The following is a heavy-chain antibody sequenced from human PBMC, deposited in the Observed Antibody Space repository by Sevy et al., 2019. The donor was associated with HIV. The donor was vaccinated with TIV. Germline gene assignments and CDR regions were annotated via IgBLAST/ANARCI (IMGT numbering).Heavy chain of an antibody. CDR3: AREGTPTSFDY. D-gene: IGHD2-15*01. V-gene: IGHV4-4*02. CDR1: GDSFSNNNW. J-gene: IGHJ4*02. CDR2: ISYSGTA. Sequence: SETLSLTCAVSGDSFSNNNWWSWVRQPPGKGLEWFGEISYSGTANYNPSLRSRVTISLDKPKNQISLKLSSVTAADTAVYYCAREGTPTSFDYWAQGNLVTVSS.